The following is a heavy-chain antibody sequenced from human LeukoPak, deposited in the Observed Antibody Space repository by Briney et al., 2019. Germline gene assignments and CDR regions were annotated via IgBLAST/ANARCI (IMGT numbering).Heavy chain of an antibody. CDR2: IYHSGST. CDR3: ARGKNTMVRGVINWFDP. V-gene: IGHV4-59*12. D-gene: IGHD3-10*01. Sequence: PSETPSLTCTVSGVSLSNYYWIWIRQPPGKGLEWIGYIYHSGSTYHNPSLKSRVTISVDRSKNQFSLKLSSVTSADTAVYYCARGKNTMVRGVINWFDPWGQGTLVTVSS. J-gene: IGHJ5*02. CDR1: GVSLSNYY.